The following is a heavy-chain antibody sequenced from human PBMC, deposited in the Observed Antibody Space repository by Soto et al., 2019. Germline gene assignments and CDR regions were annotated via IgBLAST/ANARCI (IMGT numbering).Heavy chain of an antibody. CDR2: LYWDDDK. CDR3: VQSRCGGDCLEIYSSHAYNGLDV. J-gene: IGHJ6*02. V-gene: IGHV2-5*02. CDR1: GLSLRTTGVG. D-gene: IGHD2-21*02. Sequence: QVTLKESGPTLVKPTQTLTLTCTVSGLSLRTTGVGVGWVRQPPGKALEWLALLYWDDDKRYSPSLRSRLTIAKEISEKPVVLTMTNMATVDTATYYCVQSRCGGDCLEIYSSHAYNGLDVWGQGTTVTVSS.